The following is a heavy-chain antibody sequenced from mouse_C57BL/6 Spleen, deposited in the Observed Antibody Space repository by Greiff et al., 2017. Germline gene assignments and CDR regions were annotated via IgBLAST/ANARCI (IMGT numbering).Heavy chain of an antibody. Sequence: VQLQQSGAELVKPGASVKLSCTASGFNIKDDYMHWVKQRTEQGLEWIGRIDPEDGDTKYAPQFQGKATITADTSSNTAYLQFSSLTSEDAAVYYCARGHSYGKDYAMDYWGQGTSVTVSS. D-gene: IGHD1-1*01. V-gene: IGHV14-2*01. J-gene: IGHJ4*01. CDR2: IDPEDGDT. CDR1: GFNIKDDY. CDR3: ARGHSYGKDYAMDY.